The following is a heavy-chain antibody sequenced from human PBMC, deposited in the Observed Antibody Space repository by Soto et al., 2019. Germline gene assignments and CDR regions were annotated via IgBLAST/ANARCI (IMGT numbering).Heavy chain of an antibody. V-gene: IGHV3-30*18. Sequence: QVHLVQSGGGVVQPGRSLRLSCAASGFSFNNFGMHWVRQAPGKGLEWVAVISYDGSNKYYADSVRGRFTISRDDSKDTLYLQMNSLRAEDTAVYYCAKDGTYCDGDCYPIFNFDSWGQGALVTVSS. D-gene: IGHD2-21*02. CDR1: GFSFNNFG. CDR2: ISYDGSNK. J-gene: IGHJ4*02. CDR3: AKDGTYCDGDCYPIFNFDS.